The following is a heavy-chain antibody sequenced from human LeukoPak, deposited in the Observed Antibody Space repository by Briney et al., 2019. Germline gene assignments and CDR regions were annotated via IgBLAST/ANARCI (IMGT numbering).Heavy chain of an antibody. CDR1: GFTFSTYA. Sequence: GRSLRLSCAASGFTFSTYAMHGVRQAPGKGLEWVAVIPYDGSNKYYADSVKGRFTISRENSKNRLYLQMNSLRAEDTAVYYCARAEGYGGELDSWGQGTLVTVSS. CDR3: ARAEGYGGELDS. D-gene: IGHD4-23*01. V-gene: IGHV3-30*04. J-gene: IGHJ4*02. CDR2: IPYDGSNK.